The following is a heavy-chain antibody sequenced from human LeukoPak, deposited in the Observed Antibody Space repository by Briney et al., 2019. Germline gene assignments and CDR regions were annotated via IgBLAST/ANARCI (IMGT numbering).Heavy chain of an antibody. CDR3: ARDADYGDSTAPFDY. CDR1: GYTFTGYY. V-gene: IGHV1-2*02. CDR2: INPNSGGT. D-gene: IGHD4-17*01. Sequence: ASVKVSCKASGYTFTGYYMHWVRQAPGQGLEWMGWINPNSGGTNYAQKFQGSVTMTRDTSISTAYMELSRLRSDDTAVYYCARDADYGDSTAPFDYWGQGTLVTVSS. J-gene: IGHJ4*02.